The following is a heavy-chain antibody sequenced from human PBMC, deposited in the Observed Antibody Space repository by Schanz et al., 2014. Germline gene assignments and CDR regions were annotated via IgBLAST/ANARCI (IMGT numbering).Heavy chain of an antibody. Sequence: EVQLVASGGGLVQPGGSLRLSCAASGFAVDNYYMSCVRQAPGRGLEWVSIIFTDGRTYYADSVKGRFTISRDSSKNTLLLQMNSLRTEDTAVYYCARLDPYCRSGTCYRAFDFWGQGTLVTVSS. D-gene: IGHD2-15*01. V-gene: IGHV3-66*02. CDR1: GFAVDNYY. J-gene: IGHJ4*02. CDR2: IFTDGRT. CDR3: ARLDPYCRSGTCYRAFDF.